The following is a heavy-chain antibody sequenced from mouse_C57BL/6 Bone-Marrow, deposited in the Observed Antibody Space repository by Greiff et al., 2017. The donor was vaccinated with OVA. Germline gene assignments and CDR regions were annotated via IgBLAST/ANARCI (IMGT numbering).Heavy chain of an antibody. CDR2: IYPGDGDT. D-gene: IGHD1-3*01. CDR3: AREWRGY. CDR1: GYAFSSSW. V-gene: IGHV1-82*01. J-gene: IGHJ2*01. Sequence: QVQLQQSGPELVKPGASVKISCKASGYAFSSSWMNWVKLRPGKGLEWIGRIYPGDGDTNYNGKFKGKATLTADKSSSTADMQLSSLTSEDSAVYFCAREWRGYGGQGTTLTVSS.